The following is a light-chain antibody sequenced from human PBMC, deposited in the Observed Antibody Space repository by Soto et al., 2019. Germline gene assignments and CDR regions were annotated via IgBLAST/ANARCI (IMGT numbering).Light chain of an antibody. CDR2: DAS. V-gene: IGKV1-5*01. CDR3: QHYNSYSEA. J-gene: IGKJ1*01. Sequence: DIQLTQSPSTLSASVGDRVTITCRASQSISDWLVWYQQKPGKAPKFLIYDASSLESGVPSRFSGSGSGTEFTLTISSLQPDDFATYYCQHYNSYSEAFGQGTKVDIK. CDR1: QSISDW.